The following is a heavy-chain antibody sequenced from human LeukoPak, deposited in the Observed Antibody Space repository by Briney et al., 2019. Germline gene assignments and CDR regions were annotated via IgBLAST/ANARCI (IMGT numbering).Heavy chain of an antibody. CDR2: IPYSGST. J-gene: IGHJ4*02. V-gene: IGHV4-59*01. Sequence: SETLSLTYIGPAAAISSKYWSCVRQPPGKGLEWIGYIPYSGSTNYNPSLKSRVTISGDTSKKQFSLKLSSVTAADTAVYYCARLMGATTGDGFDYWGQGNLVTVSS. D-gene: IGHD1-26*01. CDR3: ARLMGATTGDGFDY. CDR1: AAAISSKY.